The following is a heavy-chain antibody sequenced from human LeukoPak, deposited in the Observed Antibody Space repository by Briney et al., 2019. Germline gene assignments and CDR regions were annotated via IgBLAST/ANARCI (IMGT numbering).Heavy chain of an antibody. J-gene: IGHJ4*02. Sequence: SETLSLTCAVYGGSFSGYYWSWIRQPPGKGLEWIGEINHSGSTNYNPSLRNRVTISVDTSKNQFSLKLSSVTAADTAVYYCARGRWLRSAFDYWGQGTLVTVSS. CDR2: INHSGST. CDR3: ARGRWLRSAFDY. V-gene: IGHV4-34*01. D-gene: IGHD5-12*01. CDR1: GGSFSGYY.